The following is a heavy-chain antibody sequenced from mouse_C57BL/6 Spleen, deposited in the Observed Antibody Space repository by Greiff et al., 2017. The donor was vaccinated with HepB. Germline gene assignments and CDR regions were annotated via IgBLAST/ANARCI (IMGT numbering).Heavy chain of an antibody. CDR1: GFTFSDYG. J-gene: IGHJ4*01. D-gene: IGHD4-1*01. CDR2: ISSGSSTI. Sequence: DVHLVESGGGLVKPGGSLKLSCAASGFTFSDYGMHWVRQAPEKGLEWVAYISSGSSTIYYADTVKGRFTISRDNAKNTLFLQMTSLRSEDTAMYYCARRDWDDYAMDYWGQGTSVTVSS. CDR3: ARRDWDDYAMDY. V-gene: IGHV5-17*01.